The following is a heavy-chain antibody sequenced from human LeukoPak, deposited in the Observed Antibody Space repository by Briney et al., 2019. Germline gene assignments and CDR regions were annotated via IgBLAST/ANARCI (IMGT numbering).Heavy chain of an antibody. CDR2: MYYSGST. Sequence: SKTLSLTCTVSGGSIGSTNYYWAWIRQPPGKGLEWIGSMYYSGSTYYNPSLKSRLTISVDTSKNQFSLKLSSVTAADTAVYYCARHRTGSYPVGFDPWGQGTLVTVSS. D-gene: IGHD1-26*01. J-gene: IGHJ5*02. V-gene: IGHV4-39*01. CDR1: GGSIGSTNYY. CDR3: ARHRTGSYPVGFDP.